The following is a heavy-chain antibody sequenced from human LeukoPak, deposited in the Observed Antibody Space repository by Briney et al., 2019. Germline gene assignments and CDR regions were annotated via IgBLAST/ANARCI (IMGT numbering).Heavy chain of an antibody. CDR2: IHYSGST. D-gene: IGHD3-10*01. CDR1: GYSISSGYY. J-gene: IGHJ3*02. V-gene: IGHV4-38-2*02. CDR3: ARGFWEYAIDI. Sequence: PSETLSLICTVSGYSISSGYYWGWVRQSPGKGLEWIGYIHYSGSTNYNPSLKSRVTISEDTSKNQFSLKLSSVAAADTAVYYCARGFWEYAIDIWGQGTMVTVSS.